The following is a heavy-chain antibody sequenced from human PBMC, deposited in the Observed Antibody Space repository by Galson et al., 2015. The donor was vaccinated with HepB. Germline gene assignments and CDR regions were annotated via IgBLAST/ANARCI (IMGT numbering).Heavy chain of an antibody. CDR3: ARGGSRSYTQYGMDV. CDR1: GFTFSDSA. Sequence: SVKVSCKASGFTFSDSAMQWVRQARGQRLEWIGWIVVGTGNTNYAQEFQERVTITRDMSTSTAHMELSSLRFEDTAVYYCARGGSRSYTQYGMDVWGQGTTVTVSS. J-gene: IGHJ6*02. CDR2: IVVGTGNT. D-gene: IGHD3-10*01. V-gene: IGHV1-58*02.